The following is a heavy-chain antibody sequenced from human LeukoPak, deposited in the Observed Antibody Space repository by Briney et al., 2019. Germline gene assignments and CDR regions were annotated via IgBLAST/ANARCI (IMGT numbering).Heavy chain of an antibody. Sequence: GGSLRLSCAASGFTFSTYWMSWVRQAPGKGLEWVANIKQDGNEKYYVDSVKGRFTISRDNAKNSLYLQMNSLRAEDTAIYYCATDYNWAYLDYWGQGTLVTASS. CDR3: ATDYNWAYLDY. V-gene: IGHV3-7*01. CDR1: GFTFSTYW. CDR2: IKQDGNEK. D-gene: IGHD1-20*01. J-gene: IGHJ4*02.